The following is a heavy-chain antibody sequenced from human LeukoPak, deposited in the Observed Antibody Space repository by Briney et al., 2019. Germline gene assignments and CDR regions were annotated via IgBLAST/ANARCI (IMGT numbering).Heavy chain of an antibody. D-gene: IGHD3-10*01. CDR3: ARRSMVRGIGGFDY. CDR1: GYTFTSYA. Sequence: ASVKVSCKASGYTFTSYAMHWVRQAPGQRLEWMGWINAGNGNTKYSQKFQGRVTITRDTSASTAYMELSSLRSEDTAVYYCARRSMVRGIGGFDYWGQGTLVTVSS. V-gene: IGHV1-3*01. J-gene: IGHJ4*02. CDR2: INAGNGNT.